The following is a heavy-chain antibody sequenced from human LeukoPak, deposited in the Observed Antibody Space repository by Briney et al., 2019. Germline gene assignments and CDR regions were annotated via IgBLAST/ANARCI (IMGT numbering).Heavy chain of an antibody. CDR2: IYYSGGT. D-gene: IGHD3-22*01. V-gene: IGHV4-59*12. CDR3: ASGPVVQNY. J-gene: IGHJ4*02. Sequence: SETLSLTCTVSGGSISSYYWSWIRQPPGKGLEWIGYIYYSGGTNYNPSLKSRVTISVDTSKNQFSLKLSSVTAADTAVYYCASGPVVQNYWGQGTLVTVSS. CDR1: GGSISSYY.